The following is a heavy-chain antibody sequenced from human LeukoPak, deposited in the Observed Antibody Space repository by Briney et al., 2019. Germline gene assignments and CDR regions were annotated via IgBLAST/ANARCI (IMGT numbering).Heavy chain of an antibody. CDR2: IFSSGGT. J-gene: IGHJ4*02. CDR1: GDSISTSDYY. CDR3: ARGHFWSGYYNVFDY. V-gene: IGHV4-39*01. Sequence: PSETLSLTCTVSGDSISTSDYYWGWLRQSPGEGLEWVGTIFSSGGTYYNPSLKSRVTISEDTSKNQFSLNLSSVTASDTAVYYCARGHFWSGYYNVFDYWGQGTLVTVSS. D-gene: IGHD3-3*01.